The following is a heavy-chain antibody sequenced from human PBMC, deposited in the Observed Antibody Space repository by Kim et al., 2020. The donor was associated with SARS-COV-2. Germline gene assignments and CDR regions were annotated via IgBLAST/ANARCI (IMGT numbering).Heavy chain of an antibody. Sequence: SAISGSGGSTYYAASVKVRFTISRHNSKNTLYIHMNSLRAKYTAVYYCAKGTGAVDYFDIWDQGT. CDR2: ISGSGGST. V-gene: IGHV3-23*01. D-gene: IGHD2-8*02. J-gene: IGHJ3*02. CDR3: AKGTGAVDYFDI.